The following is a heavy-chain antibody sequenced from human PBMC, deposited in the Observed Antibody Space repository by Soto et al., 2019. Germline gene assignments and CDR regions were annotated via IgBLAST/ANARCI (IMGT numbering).Heavy chain of an antibody. CDR2: IYYSGNP. CDR1: GGSISSSRYY. V-gene: IGHV4-39*01. CDR3: AGHGYLGIWYFAL. J-gene: IGHJ2*01. D-gene: IGHD5-18*01. Sequence: QLQLQESGPGLVKPSETLSLTCSVSGGSISSSRYYWGWIRQPPGKGLEWIGSIYYSGNPYYNPSLKSRVPITVDTSKNQFSPKSRSVTAAGPAVYYRAGHGYLGIWYFALWGRGTLVTGSS.